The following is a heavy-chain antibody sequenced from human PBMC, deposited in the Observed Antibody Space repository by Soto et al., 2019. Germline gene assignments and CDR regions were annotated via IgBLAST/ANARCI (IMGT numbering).Heavy chain of an antibody. Sequence: SETLSLTCTVSGGSISSYYWSWIRQPPGKGLEWIGYIYYSGSTNYNPSLKSRVTISVDTSKNQFSLKLSSVTAADTAVYYCARSGAITMVRGVTKALDYWGQGTLVTVSS. CDR2: IYYSGST. J-gene: IGHJ4*02. D-gene: IGHD3-10*01. CDR1: GGSISSYY. CDR3: ARSGAITMVRGVTKALDY. V-gene: IGHV4-59*01.